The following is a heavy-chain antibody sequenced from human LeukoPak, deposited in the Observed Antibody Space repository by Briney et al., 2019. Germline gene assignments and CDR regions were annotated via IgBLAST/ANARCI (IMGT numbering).Heavy chain of an antibody. CDR2: INHSGST. Sequence: SETLSLTCAVYGGSFSGYYWSWIRQPPWKGLEWIGEINHSGSTNYNPSLKSRVTISVDTSKNQFSLKLSSVTAADTAVYYCARQRQNYYGSGSYLFSGWFDPWGQGTLVTASS. CDR1: GGSFSGYY. D-gene: IGHD3-10*01. CDR3: ARQRQNYYGSGSYLFSGWFDP. J-gene: IGHJ5*02. V-gene: IGHV4-34*01.